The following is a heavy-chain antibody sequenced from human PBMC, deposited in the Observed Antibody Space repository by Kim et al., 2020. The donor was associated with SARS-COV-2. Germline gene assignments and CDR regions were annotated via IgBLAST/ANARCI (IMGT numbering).Heavy chain of an antibody. J-gene: IGHJ6*02. D-gene: IGHD3-10*01. CDR2: FDPEDGET. CDR3: ATETVVRGVTSNYYYYGMDV. V-gene: IGHV1-24*01. Sequence: ASVKVSCKVSGYTLTELSMHWVRQAPGKGLEWMGGFDPEDGETLYAHKFQGRVTLTEDTSTDPAYIELSSLRSEDTALYYCATETVVRGVTSNYYYYGMDVWGQGTTVTVSS. CDR1: GYTLTELS.